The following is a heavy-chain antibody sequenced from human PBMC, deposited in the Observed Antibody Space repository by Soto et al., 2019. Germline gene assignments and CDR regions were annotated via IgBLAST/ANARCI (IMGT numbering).Heavy chain of an antibody. V-gene: IGHV3-23*01. CDR1: GFTFSSYA. Sequence: EVQLLESGGVLVQPGGSLRLSCVASGFTFSSYAMSWVRQAPGKGLEWVAAISASGGATLYADSVKGQLTISRDNPKNTLYVQMNSLRAEDTAVYYCAILGGTYYAFDFWGQGTLVTVS. CDR2: ISASGGAT. CDR3: AILGGTYYAFDF. D-gene: IGHD1-26*01. J-gene: IGHJ3*01.